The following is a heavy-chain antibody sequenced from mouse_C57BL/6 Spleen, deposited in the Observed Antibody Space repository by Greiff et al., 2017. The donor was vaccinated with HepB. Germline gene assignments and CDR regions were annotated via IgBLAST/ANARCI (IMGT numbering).Heavy chain of an antibody. J-gene: IGHJ3*01. CDR1: GYAFSSSW. V-gene: IGHV1-82*01. Sequence: QVQLQQSGPELVKPGASVKISCKASGYAFSSSWMNWVKQRPGKGLEWIGRIYPGDGDTNYNGKFKGKATLTADKSSSTAYMQLSSLTSEDSAVYFCASWEVGGSGYAWFAYWGQGTLVTVSA. CDR2: IYPGDGDT. CDR3: ASWEVGGSGYAWFAY. D-gene: IGHD3-2*02.